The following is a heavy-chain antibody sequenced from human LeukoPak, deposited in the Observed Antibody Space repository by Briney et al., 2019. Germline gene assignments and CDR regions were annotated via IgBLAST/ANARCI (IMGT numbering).Heavy chain of an antibody. CDR3: ARGAGADGYNTDS. J-gene: IGHJ4*02. V-gene: IGHV5-51*01. CDR1: GYSFTSYG. D-gene: IGHD5-24*01. CDR2: IYPGDSDT. Sequence: PGGSLKISCQGAGYSFTSYGSGWGRQLQGKGGEGMGNIYPGDSDTRYSPSFQGQVTISADKSISTAYLQWSSLKASDTAMYYCARGAGADGYNTDSWGQRTLVTVSS.